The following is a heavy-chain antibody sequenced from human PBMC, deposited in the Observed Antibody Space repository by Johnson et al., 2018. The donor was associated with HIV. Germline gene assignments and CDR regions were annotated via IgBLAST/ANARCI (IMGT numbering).Heavy chain of an antibody. V-gene: IGHV3-30-3*01. J-gene: IGHJ3*02. CDR3: ASSVRGRWSSGSAFDI. CDR1: GFTFSSYA. Sequence: QVQLVESGGGVVQPGRSLRLSCAASGFTFSSYAMHWVRQAPGKGLEWVAVISYDGSNKYYADSVKGRFTISRDNSKNTLYLQMNSLRAEDTAVYYCASSVRGRWSSGSAFDIWGQGTMVTVSS. D-gene: IGHD3-10*01. CDR2: ISYDGSNK.